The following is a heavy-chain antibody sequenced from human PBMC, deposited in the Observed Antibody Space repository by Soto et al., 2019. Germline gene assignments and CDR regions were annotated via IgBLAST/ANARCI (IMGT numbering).Heavy chain of an antibody. V-gene: IGHV5-51*01. J-gene: IGHJ4*02. CDR3: AKQSYCSSPSCGDFDY. D-gene: IGHD2-2*01. Sequence: EVQLVQSGAEVKRSGESLKISCKGSGYHFSSYWIGWVRQLPGKGLEWMAVIYPPNSDARYSPSFQGLVTISADESVSTVFLQWSSLRASDTAIYYCAKQSYCSSPSCGDFDYWGQGTLVTVSS. CDR1: GYHFSSYW. CDR2: IYPPNSDA.